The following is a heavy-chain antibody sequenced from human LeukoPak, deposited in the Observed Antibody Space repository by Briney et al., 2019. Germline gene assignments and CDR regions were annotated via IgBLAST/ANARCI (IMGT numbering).Heavy chain of an antibody. J-gene: IGHJ6*03. CDR2: IKQDGSEK. CDR3: AKVLAARYYYYYMDV. CDR1: GFTFSRYW. Sequence: GGSLRLSCADSGFTFSRYWMSWVRQAPGKGLEWVANIKQDGSEKYYVDSVKGRFTISRDNAKNSLYLQMNSLRAEDTAVYYCAKVLAARYYYYYMDVWGKGTTVTVSS. V-gene: IGHV3-7*01. D-gene: IGHD6-6*01.